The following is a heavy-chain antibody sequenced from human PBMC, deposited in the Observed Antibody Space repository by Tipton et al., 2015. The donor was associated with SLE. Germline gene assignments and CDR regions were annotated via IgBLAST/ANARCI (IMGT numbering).Heavy chain of an antibody. CDR1: GFTFSSYG. V-gene: IGHV3-30*02. D-gene: IGHD6-13*01. J-gene: IGHJ4*02. CDR2: IRYDGSNK. CDR3: VRVDSSSWDFDY. Sequence: SLRLSCAASGFTFSSYGMHWVRQAPGKGLEWVAFIRYDGSNKYYADSVKGRFTISRDNSENTLYLQMNSLRAEDTAVYYCVRVDSSSWDFDYWGQGTLVTVSS.